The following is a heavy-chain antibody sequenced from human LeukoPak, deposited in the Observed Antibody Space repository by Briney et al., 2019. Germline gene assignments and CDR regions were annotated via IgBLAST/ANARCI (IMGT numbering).Heavy chain of an antibody. J-gene: IGHJ6*02. D-gene: IGHD5-18*01. V-gene: IGHV1-8*01. CDR2: MKPNSGKT. CDR3: AREPPPRTAILTYYYGVNV. Sequence: ASVKVSCKASGYTFTSYDINWVRQATGQGLEWMGWMKPNSGKTGYAQKFQGRVTMTRNTSISTAYMGLSSLRSEDTAVYYCAREPPPRTAILTYYYGVNVWGQGTTVTVSS. CDR1: GYTFTSYD.